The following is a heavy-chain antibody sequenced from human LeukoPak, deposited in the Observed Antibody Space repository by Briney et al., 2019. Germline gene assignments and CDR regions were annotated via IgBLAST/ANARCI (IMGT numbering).Heavy chain of an antibody. CDR2: ISSSSYI. V-gene: IGHV3-21*01. J-gene: IGHJ4*02. CDR3: ARGLLSYYFDY. Sequence: PGGSLRLSCAASGFTFSSYSMNWVRQAPGKGLEWVSSISSSSYIYYADSVKGRFTISRDNAKNSLYLQMNSLRAEDTAVYYCARGLLSYYFDYWGQGTLVTVSS. CDR1: GFTFSSYS. D-gene: IGHD2-15*01.